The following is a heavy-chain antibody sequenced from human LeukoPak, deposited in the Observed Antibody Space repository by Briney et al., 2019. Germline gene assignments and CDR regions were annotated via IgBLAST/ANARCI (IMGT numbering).Heavy chain of an antibody. CDR3: ARVQTLGALESFDY. D-gene: IGHD3-16*01. Sequence: ASVKVSCKASGYTFTSYYMHWVRQAPGQGLEWMGIINPSGGSTSYAQKFQGRVTMTTDTSTSTAYMELRSLRSDDTAVYYCARVQTLGALESFDYWGQGTLVTVSS. V-gene: IGHV1-46*01. CDR1: GYTFTSYY. CDR2: INPSGGST. J-gene: IGHJ4*02.